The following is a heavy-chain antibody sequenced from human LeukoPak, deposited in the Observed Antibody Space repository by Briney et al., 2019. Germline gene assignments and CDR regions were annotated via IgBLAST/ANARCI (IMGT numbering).Heavy chain of an antibody. V-gene: IGHV3-48*01. CDR1: GFTFSSFS. CDR2: ISSTSSTI. J-gene: IGHJ4*02. Sequence: GGSLRLSCAASGFTFSSFSMNWVRQAPGKGLEWVSYISSTSSTIYYADSVKGRFTISRDNAKNSLYLQMNSLRAEDTAVYYCARDPRRYSRTGGYFDYWGQGTLVTVSS. CDR3: ARDPRRYSRTGGYFDY. D-gene: IGHD6-13*01.